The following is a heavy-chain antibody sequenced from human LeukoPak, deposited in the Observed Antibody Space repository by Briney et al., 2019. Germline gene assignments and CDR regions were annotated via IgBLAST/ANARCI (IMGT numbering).Heavy chain of an antibody. V-gene: IGHV1-3*01. CDR2: INAGNGNT. J-gene: IGHJ4*02. CDR1: GYTFTSYA. D-gene: IGHD3-3*01. Sequence: ASVKVSCKASGYTFTSYAMHWVRQAPGQRLEWMGWINAGNGNTKYSQKFQGRVTITRDTSASTAYMELSSLRSEDTAVYHCARAPGVDFWSGYLDWGQGTLVTVSS. CDR3: ARAPGVDFWSGYLD.